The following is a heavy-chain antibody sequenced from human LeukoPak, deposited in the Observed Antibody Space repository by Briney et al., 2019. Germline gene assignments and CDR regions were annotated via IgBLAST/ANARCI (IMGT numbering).Heavy chain of an antibody. CDR2: IKISDTST. V-gene: IGHV3-11*04. D-gene: IGHD3-16*01. CDR3: ARRGGGYQFDY. Sequence: PGGSLRLSCAASAFRFSDYYMSWIRQAPGKGLEWISYIKISDTSTYYADSVKGRFTISRDNAKNSLFLQMNSLRAEDTAVYYCARRGGGYQFDYWGQGTLVTVSS. J-gene: IGHJ4*02. CDR1: AFRFSDYY.